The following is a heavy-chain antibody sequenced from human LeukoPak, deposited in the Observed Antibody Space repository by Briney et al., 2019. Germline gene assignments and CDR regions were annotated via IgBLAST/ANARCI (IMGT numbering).Heavy chain of an antibody. Sequence: GGSLRLSCAPSGFTFSSYWMHWVRQAPGKGLVWVSRINTDGSTITYADSVKGRFTISRDNAKNTLYLQMNSLRAEDTAVYYCARDFGTAMVVGYWGQGTLVTVSS. V-gene: IGHV3-74*01. D-gene: IGHD5-18*01. J-gene: IGHJ4*02. CDR1: GFTFSSYW. CDR3: ARDFGTAMVVGY. CDR2: INTDGSTI.